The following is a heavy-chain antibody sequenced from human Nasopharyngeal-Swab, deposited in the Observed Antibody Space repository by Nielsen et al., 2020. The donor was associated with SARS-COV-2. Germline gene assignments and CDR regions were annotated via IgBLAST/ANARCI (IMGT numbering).Heavy chain of an antibody. V-gene: IGHV3-72*01. Sequence: VRQAPGKGLEWAGRTRNKANSYTTEYAASVKGRFTISRDDSKNSLYLQMNSLKTEDTAVYYCVLETYGSYYYYYMDVWGKGTTVTVSS. D-gene: IGHD4-17*01. CDR2: TRNKANSYTT. J-gene: IGHJ6*03. CDR3: VLETYGSYYYYYMDV.